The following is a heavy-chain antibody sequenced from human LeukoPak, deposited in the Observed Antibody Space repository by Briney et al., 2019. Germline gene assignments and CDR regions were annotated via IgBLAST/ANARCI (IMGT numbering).Heavy chain of an antibody. D-gene: IGHD5-18*01. CDR3: ARSLGYSYGEIDY. Sequence: SETLSLTCTVSGGSISGYYWSWIRQSPGKGLEWIGYSDYSGGTNYNPSLKSRVTISIDTSKNQFSLKLSSVTAADTAVYYCARSLGYSYGEIDYWGQGTLVTVSS. CDR2: SDYSGGT. V-gene: IGHV4-59*12. J-gene: IGHJ4*02. CDR1: GGSISGYY.